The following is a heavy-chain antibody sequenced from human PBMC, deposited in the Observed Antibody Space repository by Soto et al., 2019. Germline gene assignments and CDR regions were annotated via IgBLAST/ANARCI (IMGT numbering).Heavy chain of an antibody. CDR2: INPDGSRT. Sequence: EVQLVDSGGGLVQPGGSLRLSCAASGFTFNNYWMHWVRQAPGKGLMWVSRINPDGSRTTYADSVKGRFAISRDNAKNTLYLQMNSLRAEDTAVYYCARVKLGRYDWFDPWGQGTLVTVSS. D-gene: IGHD3-16*01. J-gene: IGHJ5*02. CDR3: ARVKLGRYDWFDP. CDR1: GFTFNNYW. V-gene: IGHV3-74*01.